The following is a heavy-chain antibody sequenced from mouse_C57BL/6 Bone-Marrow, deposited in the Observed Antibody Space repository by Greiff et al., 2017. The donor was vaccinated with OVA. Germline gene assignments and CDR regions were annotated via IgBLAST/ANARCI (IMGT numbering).Heavy chain of an antibody. D-gene: IGHD1-1*01. CDR1: GYTFTSYW. CDR3: ARKGSYYYGSSLYAFYAMDY. CDR2: IDPSDSET. V-gene: IGHV1-52*01. J-gene: IGHJ4*01. Sequence: QVQLQQPGAELVRPGSSVKLSCKASGYTFTSYWMHWVKQRPIQGLEWIGNIDPSDSETHYNQKFKDKATLTVDKSSSTAYMQLSSLTSEDSAVYYCARKGSYYYGSSLYAFYAMDYWGQGTSVTVSS.